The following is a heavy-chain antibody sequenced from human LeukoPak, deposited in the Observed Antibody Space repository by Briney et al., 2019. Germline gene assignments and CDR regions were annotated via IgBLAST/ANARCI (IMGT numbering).Heavy chain of an antibody. J-gene: IGHJ6*02. V-gene: IGHV1-2*02. CDR1: GCTFTGYY. CDR2: INPNSGGT. D-gene: IGHD6-13*01. Sequence: ASVKVSCKASGCTFTGYYMHWVRQAPGQGLEWMGWINPNSGGTNYAQKFQGRVTMTRDTSISTAYMELSRLRSDDTAVYYCARVAIAAASHYYGMDVWGQGTTVTVSS. CDR3: ARVAIAAASHYYGMDV.